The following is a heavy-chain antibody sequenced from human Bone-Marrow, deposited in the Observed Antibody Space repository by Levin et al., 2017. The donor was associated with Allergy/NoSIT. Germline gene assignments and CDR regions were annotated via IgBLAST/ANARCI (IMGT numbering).Heavy chain of an antibody. CDR3: AKDRSANYYYYGMDV. D-gene: IGHD2-15*01. J-gene: IGHJ6*02. Sequence: PGGSLRLSCVGSGFTFSRNGMHWVRQAPGKGLEWVAVISYDGGEKDYVDSVQGRFTISRDNSKNTLYLQMDSLRAEDTAVYYCAKDRSANYYYYGMDVWGQGTTVTVSS. CDR1: GFTFSRNG. CDR2: ISYDGGEK. V-gene: IGHV3-30*18.